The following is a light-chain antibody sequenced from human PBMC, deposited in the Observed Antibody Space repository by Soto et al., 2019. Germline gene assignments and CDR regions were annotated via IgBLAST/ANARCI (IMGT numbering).Light chain of an antibody. V-gene: IGLV2-23*02. CDR2: EVS. CDR3: CSYAGSSTYV. CDR1: SSDVGSNNL. J-gene: IGLJ1*01. Sequence: QSALTQPASVSGSPGQSITISCTGTSSDVGSNNLVSWYQQHPGKALKLMIYEVSKRPSGVSNRFSGSKSGNTASLSISGLQAEDEADYYCCSYAGSSTYVFGTGTKVTVL.